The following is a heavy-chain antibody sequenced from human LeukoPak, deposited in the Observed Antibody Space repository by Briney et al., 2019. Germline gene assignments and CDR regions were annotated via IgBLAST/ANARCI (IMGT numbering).Heavy chain of an antibody. V-gene: IGHV3-53*01. CDR2: IYSGGNT. D-gene: IGHD1-26*01. CDR1: GFTVSNNY. CDR3: AREVLYGGSYYGTSDS. Sequence: GGSLRLSCAASGFTVSNNYMSWVRQAPGKGLEWVSLIYSGGNTYYADSVKGRFTFSRDNSKNTLYLQMNSLRAEDTAMYYCAREVLYGGSYYGTSDSWGQGTLVTVSS. J-gene: IGHJ4*02.